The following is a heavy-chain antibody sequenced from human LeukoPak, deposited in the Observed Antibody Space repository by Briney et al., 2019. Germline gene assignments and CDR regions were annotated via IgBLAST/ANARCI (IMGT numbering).Heavy chain of an antibody. CDR3: AKPLRIAEAYDAFDI. D-gene: IGHD6-13*01. CDR1: GFTFSSYG. V-gene: IGHV3-30*02. CDR2: IRYDGSNK. Sequence: GGSLRLSCAASGFTFSSYGMHWVRQAPGKGLEWVAFIRYDGSNKYYADSVKGRFTISRDNSKDTLYLQMNSLRAEDTAVYYCAKPLRIAEAYDAFDIWGQGTMVTVSS. J-gene: IGHJ3*02.